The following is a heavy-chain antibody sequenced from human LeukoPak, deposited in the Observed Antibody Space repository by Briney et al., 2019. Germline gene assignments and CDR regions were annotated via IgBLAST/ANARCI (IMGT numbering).Heavy chain of an antibody. V-gene: IGHV4-34*01. CDR3: ARGSRYYYDSSGYFHY. J-gene: IGHJ4*02. Sequence: PSETLSLTCAVYGGSFSGYYWSWIRQPPGKGLEWIGEINHSGSNNYNPSLKSRVTISVDTSKNQFSLKLSSVTAADTAVYYCARGSRYYYDSSGYFHYWGQGTLVTVSS. CDR1: GGSFSGYY. D-gene: IGHD3-22*01. CDR2: INHSGSN.